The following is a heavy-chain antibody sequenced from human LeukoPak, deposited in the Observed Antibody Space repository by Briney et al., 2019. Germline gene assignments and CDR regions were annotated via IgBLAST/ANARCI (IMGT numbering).Heavy chain of an antibody. J-gene: IGHJ5*02. CDR1: GFTFSDYY. V-gene: IGHV3-11*06. Sequence: PGGSLRLSCAASGFTFSDYYMSWVRQAPGKGLEWVSYISTSSSYTNYADFVKGRFTISRDNAKNSLYLQMHSLRAEDTAVYYCARDWAPSNGNWFDPWGQGTLVTVSS. D-gene: IGHD1-1*01. CDR3: ARDWAPSNGNWFDP. CDR2: ISTSSSYT.